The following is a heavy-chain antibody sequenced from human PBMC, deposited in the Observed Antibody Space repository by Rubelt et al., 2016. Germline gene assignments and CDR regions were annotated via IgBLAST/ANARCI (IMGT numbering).Heavy chain of an antibody. D-gene: IGHD6-13*01. V-gene: IGHV3-23*01. J-gene: IGHJ6*02. Sequence: SGFTFSSYAMSWVRQAPGKGLEWVSGISGSGGSTHHAASVKGRFTISRDNSKNTLYLQMNSLRAEDTAVYYCARASPDSSRFYGMDVWGHGTTVSVSS. CDR1: GFTFSSYA. CDR3: ARASPDSSRFYGMDV. CDR2: ISGSGGST.